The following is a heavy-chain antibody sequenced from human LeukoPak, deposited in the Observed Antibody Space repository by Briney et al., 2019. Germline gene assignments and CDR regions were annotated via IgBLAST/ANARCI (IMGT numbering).Heavy chain of an antibody. CDR1: GITVSSNY. V-gene: IGHV3-53*01. Sequence: PGGSLRLSCAASGITVSSNYMSWVRQAPGKGLEWVSVIYSGGSTYYADSVKGRFTISRDNSKNALYLQMNSLRAEDTAVYYCARGVSSSGWYSSLDPWGQGTLVTASS. D-gene: IGHD6-19*01. CDR2: IYSGGST. CDR3: ARGVSSSGWYSSLDP. J-gene: IGHJ5*02.